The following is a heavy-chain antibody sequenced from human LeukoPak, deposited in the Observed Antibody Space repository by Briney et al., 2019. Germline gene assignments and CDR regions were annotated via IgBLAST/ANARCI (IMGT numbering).Heavy chain of an antibody. CDR1: GFTFSSYA. J-gene: IGHJ4*02. CDR2: ISGSGGST. D-gene: IGHD3-9*01. CDR3: AKVRSDYYDILTGNYNPLFDY. V-gene: IGHV3-23*01. Sequence: GGSLRLSCAASGFTFSSYAMSWVRQAPGKGLEWVSAISGSGGSTYYADSVKGRFTISRDNSKNTLYLQMNSLRAEDTAVYYCAKVRSDYYDILTGNYNPLFDYWGQGTLVTVSS.